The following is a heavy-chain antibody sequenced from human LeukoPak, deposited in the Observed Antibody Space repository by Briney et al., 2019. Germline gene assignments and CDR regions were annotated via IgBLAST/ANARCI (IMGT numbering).Heavy chain of an antibody. V-gene: IGHV1-69*04. Sequence: SVKVSCKASGYTFTSYGISWVRQAPGQGLEWMGRIIPILGIANYAQKFQGRVTITADKSTSTAYMELSSLRSEDTAVYYCARGPYYDYIWGSYSIYYYYYMDVWGKGTTVTVSS. CDR2: IIPILGIA. D-gene: IGHD3-16*01. CDR1: GYTFTSYG. J-gene: IGHJ6*03. CDR3: ARGPYYDYIWGSYSIYYYYYMDV.